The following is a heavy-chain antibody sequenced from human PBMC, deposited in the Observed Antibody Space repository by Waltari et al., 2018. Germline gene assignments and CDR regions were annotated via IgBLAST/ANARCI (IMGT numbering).Heavy chain of an antibody. Sequence: VQLVESGGGLIQPGGSLRLSCAASGFTVRSNYMSWVRQAPGQGVELVGWINPNSGGTNYAQKFQGRITMTRYTSISTAYMELSRLRSDDTAVYYCASDVDNWFDPWGQGTLVTVSS. CDR3: ASDVDNWFDP. V-gene: IGHV1-2*02. CDR1: GFTVRSNY. J-gene: IGHJ5*02. CDR2: INPNSGGT.